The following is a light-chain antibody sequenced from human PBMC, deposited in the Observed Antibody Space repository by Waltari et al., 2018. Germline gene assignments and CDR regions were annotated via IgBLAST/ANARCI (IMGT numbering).Light chain of an antibody. CDR1: SSDIASYNL. CDR3: YAYAGTRGV. J-gene: IGLJ1*01. Sequence: QSALTQPASVSGSPGQSITISCTGTSSDIASYNLVSWYQQHPGKAPKLIIYEANKRPSGFSSRFAGSKSGNTASLTISGPQAEDEANYYCYAYAGTRGVCGTGTKVTVL. V-gene: IGLV2-23*01. CDR2: EAN.